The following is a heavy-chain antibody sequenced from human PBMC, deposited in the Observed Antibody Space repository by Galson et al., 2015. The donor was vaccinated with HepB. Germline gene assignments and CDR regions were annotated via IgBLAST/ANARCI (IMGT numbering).Heavy chain of an antibody. Sequence: SLRLSCAASGFTFSGYAMTWVRQAPGKGLEWVSTISGSGDNTYYADSVKVRFTISRDNSKDTLYLQMNSLRAEDTALYHCARVEGDDFLGGYAYYYFYPMGVWGQGTTVTVSS. CDR2: ISGSGDNT. D-gene: IGHD3-3*01. CDR1: GFTFSGYA. CDR3: ARVEGDDFLGGYAYYYFYPMGV. J-gene: IGHJ6*02. V-gene: IGHV3-23*01.